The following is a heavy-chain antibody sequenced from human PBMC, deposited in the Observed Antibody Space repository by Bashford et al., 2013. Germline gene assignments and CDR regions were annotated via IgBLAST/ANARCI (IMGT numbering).Heavy chain of an antibody. J-gene: IGHJ4*02. Sequence: LTCAVSGGSISSSGYSWSWIRQPPGKGLEWIGYIYQSESTYYNPSLSGRVTISLDTSKNQFSLKLSSVTAADTAVYYCARRRPSYGAFDYWGQGTLVTVSS. D-gene: IGHD4-17*01. CDR1: GGSISSSGYS. V-gene: IGHV4-30-2*05. CDR3: ARRRPSYGAFDY. CDR2: IYQSEST.